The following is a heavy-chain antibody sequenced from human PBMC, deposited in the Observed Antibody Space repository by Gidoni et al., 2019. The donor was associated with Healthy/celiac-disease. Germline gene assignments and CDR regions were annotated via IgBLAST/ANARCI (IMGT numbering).Heavy chain of an antibody. CDR3: ARLGGDSPYYYGMDV. Sequence: QLQLQESGPGLVKPSETLSLTCTVSGGSISSSSYYWGWIRQPPGKGLEWIGSIYYSGSTYYNPSLKSRVTISVDTSKNQFSLKLSSVTAADTAVYYCARLGGDSPYYYGMDVWGQGTTVTVSS. D-gene: IGHD2-21*02. CDR1: GGSISSSSYY. V-gene: IGHV4-39*01. J-gene: IGHJ6*02. CDR2: IYYSGST.